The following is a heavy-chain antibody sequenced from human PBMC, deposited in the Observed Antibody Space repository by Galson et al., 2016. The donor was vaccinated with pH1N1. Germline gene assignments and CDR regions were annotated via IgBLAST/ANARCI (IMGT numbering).Heavy chain of an antibody. CDR1: GFSFSSHW. D-gene: IGHD2-15*01. CDR2: IKEDGSAK. CDR3: GRGGRPFD. Sequence: SGFSFSSHWLSWVRQAPGKGLEWVAQIKEDGSAKYYVDSVKGRFTISRDNAKNSLDLQMDSLRAEDTAVYYCGRGGRPFDWGQGTLVTVSS. V-gene: IGHV3-7*01. J-gene: IGHJ4*02.